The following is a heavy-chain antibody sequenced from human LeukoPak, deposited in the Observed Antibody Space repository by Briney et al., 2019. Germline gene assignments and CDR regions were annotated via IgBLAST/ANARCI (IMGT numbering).Heavy chain of an antibody. CDR1: RFTVSSNY. Sequence: PGGSLRLSYAASRFTVSSNYMSWVRQAPGKGLEWVSVIYSGGSTYYADSVKGRFTISRHNSKNTLYLQMNSLRAEDTAVYYCARGPNYYYYGMDVWGQGTTVTVPS. CDR3: ARGPNYYYYGMDV. J-gene: IGHJ6*02. CDR2: IYSGGST. V-gene: IGHV3-53*04.